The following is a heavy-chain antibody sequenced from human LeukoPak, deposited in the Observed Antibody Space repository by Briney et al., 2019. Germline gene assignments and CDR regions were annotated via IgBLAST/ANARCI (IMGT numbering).Heavy chain of an antibody. CDR3: ARDPIVGTDAFDI. J-gene: IGHJ3*02. CDR1: GDSIISRHY. D-gene: IGHD1-26*01. V-gene: IGHV4-38-2*02. CDR2: IYYSGST. Sequence: SETLSLTCTVSGDSIISRHYWGWIRQPPGKGLEWIGSIYYSGSTYYNPSLKSRVTISVDTSKNQFSLKLSSVTAADTAVYYCARDPIVGTDAFDIWGQGTMVTVSS.